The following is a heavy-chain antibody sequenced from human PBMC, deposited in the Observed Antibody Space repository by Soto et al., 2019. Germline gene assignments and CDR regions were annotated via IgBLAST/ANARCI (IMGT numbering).Heavy chain of an antibody. CDR2: INHSGST. CDR1: GGSFSGYY. D-gene: IGHD2-15*01. CDR3: ARGIYCSGGSCSLDY. Sequence: SETLSLTCAVYGGSFSGYYWSWIRQPPGKGLEWIGEINHSGSTNYNPSLKSRVTISVDTSKNQFSLKLSSVTAADTAVYYCARGIYCSGGSCSLDYWGQGTLVTVSS. V-gene: IGHV4-34*01. J-gene: IGHJ4*02.